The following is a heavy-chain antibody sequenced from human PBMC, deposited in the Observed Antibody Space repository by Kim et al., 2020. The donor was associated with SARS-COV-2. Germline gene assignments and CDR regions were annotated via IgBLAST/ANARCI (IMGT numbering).Heavy chain of an antibody. Sequence: SETLSLTCTVSGGSISSSSYYWGWIRQPPGKGLEWIGSIYYSGSTYYNPSLKSRVTISVDTSKNQFSLKLSSVTAADTAVYYCARGNEYSSSFDYWGQGTLVTVSS. CDR2: IYYSGST. V-gene: IGHV4-39*07. D-gene: IGHD6-6*01. J-gene: IGHJ4*02. CDR3: ARGNEYSSSFDY. CDR1: GGSISSSSYY.